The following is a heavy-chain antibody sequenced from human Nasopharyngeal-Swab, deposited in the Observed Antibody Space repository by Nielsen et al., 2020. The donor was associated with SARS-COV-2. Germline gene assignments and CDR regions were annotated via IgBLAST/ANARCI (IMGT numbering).Heavy chain of an antibody. Sequence: GESLKISCVGSGFTLRNYDMGWVRQTPGKGLEWVSHISGSGGGTYYIDSVKGRFTISRDNSKNTLHLHMSSLRAEDTAVYYCAKAGQWPYYFDYWGQGTLVTVSS. CDR3: AKAGQWPYYFDY. CDR2: ISGSGGGT. D-gene: IGHD6-19*01. J-gene: IGHJ4*02. CDR1: GFTLRNYD. V-gene: IGHV3-23*02.